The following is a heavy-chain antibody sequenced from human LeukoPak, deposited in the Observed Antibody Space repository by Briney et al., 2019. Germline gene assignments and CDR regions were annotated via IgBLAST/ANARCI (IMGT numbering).Heavy chain of an antibody. CDR3: ARVQLTTVTGYFDY. J-gene: IGHJ4*02. CDR2: TYDSGTT. Sequence: SETLSLTCTVSGDSINRYLWTWIRQPAGRGLEWIGRTYDSGTTNYKPSLKSRVTMSVDTSKNQFSLKLSSVTAADTAVYYCARVQLTTVTGYFDYWGQGTLVTVSS. CDR1: GDSINRYL. D-gene: IGHD4-17*01. V-gene: IGHV4-4*07.